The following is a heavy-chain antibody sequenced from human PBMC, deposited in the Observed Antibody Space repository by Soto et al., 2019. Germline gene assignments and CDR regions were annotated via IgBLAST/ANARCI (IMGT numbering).Heavy chain of an antibody. CDR1: GYTFTNYW. CDR3: ARQGPSITSDY. CDR2: INPDDSDT. Sequence: ESLKISSEASGYTFTNYWIGWVRQMPGKGLEWKAIINPDDSDTRYSPSFRGQVTISVDKTINAAYLHWSSLKSSDTANYYCARQGPSITSDYWGQGTLVTVSS. V-gene: IGHV5-51*01. J-gene: IGHJ4*02. D-gene: IGHD4-4*01.